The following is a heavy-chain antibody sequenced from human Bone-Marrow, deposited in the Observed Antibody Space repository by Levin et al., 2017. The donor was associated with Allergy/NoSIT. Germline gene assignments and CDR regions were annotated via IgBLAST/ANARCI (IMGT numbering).Heavy chain of an antibody. V-gene: IGHV3-9*01. D-gene: IGHD6-13*01. J-gene: IGHJ6*02. CDR2: IGWKSATI. Sequence: GGSLRLSCVASGFNFDDYAMHWVRQAPGKGLEWVSSIGWKSATIDYADSVWGRFTISRDNANNSLFLQMNSLRTDDTALYYCAKDLGRYSSSHGMDVWGQGTTVTVS. CDR1: GFNFDDYA. CDR3: AKDLGRYSSSHGMDV.